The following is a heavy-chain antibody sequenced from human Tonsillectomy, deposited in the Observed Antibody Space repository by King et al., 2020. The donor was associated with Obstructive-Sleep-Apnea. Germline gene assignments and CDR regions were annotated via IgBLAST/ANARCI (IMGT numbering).Heavy chain of an antibody. J-gene: IGHJ4*02. Sequence: LQLQESGPGLVKPSQTLSLTCTVSGGSLSSVGYSWSWISQHPGKGLEWIGYIHYSGGTSYSPSLKIRVTRSMDRSKTQFSLKLTSVTAADTAVYYCARDPQYSGYDVWGQGTLITVSS. CDR3: ARDPQYSGYDV. V-gene: IGHV4-31*03. D-gene: IGHD5-12*01. CDR1: GGSLSSVGYS. CDR2: IHYSGGT.